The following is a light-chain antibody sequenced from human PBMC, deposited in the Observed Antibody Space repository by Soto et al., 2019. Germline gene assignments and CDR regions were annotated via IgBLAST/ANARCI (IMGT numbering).Light chain of an antibody. J-gene: IGKJ3*01. Sequence: EIVLTQSPATLSLSPGERATLSCRASQSVSSSYLAWYQQKPGQAPRLLIYGASSRATGIPDRFSGSGSGTDFPLTISRLEPEDFAVYYCQQYGSSPITFGAGTKVDIK. CDR1: QSVSSSY. CDR2: GAS. CDR3: QQYGSSPIT. V-gene: IGKV3-20*01.